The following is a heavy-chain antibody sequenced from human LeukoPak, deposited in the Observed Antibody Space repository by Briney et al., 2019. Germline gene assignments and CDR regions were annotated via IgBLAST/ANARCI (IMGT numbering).Heavy chain of an antibody. J-gene: IGHJ6*03. Sequence: GASVKVSCKASGYTFTSYDINWVRQATGQGLEWMGWMNTNSGDTGYAQKFQGRVTMTRNTSISTAYMELSSMRSEDTAVYYCARVALWFGELSPNYYYYYYMDVWGKGTTVTVSS. V-gene: IGHV1-8*01. CDR1: GYTFTSYD. CDR2: MNTNSGDT. CDR3: ARVALWFGELSPNYYYYYYMDV. D-gene: IGHD3-10*01.